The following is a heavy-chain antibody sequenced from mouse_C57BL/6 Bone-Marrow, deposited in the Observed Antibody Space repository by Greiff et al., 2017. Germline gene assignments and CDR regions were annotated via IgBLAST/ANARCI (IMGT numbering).Heavy chain of an antibody. D-gene: IGHD1-1*01. V-gene: IGHV1-81*01. J-gene: IGHJ3*01. Sequence: VQLQQSGAELVRPGASVKLSCKASGYTFTGYGISWVKQRTGQSLEWIGEIYPRSGNTNYNEKFKGKATLTADKSSSTAYMELRSLTSEDSAVYCCAGDYYSWFADWGQGTMVTVSA. CDR3: AGDYYSWFAD. CDR1: GYTFTGYG. CDR2: IYPRSGNT.